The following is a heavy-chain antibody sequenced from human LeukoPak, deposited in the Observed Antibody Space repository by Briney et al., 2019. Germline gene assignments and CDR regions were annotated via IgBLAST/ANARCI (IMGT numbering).Heavy chain of an antibody. CDR3: ARGHHNWFDP. J-gene: IGHJ5*02. V-gene: IGHV4-34*01. CDR1: GGPFSGYY. Sequence: SETLSLTCAVYGGPFSGYYWSWIRQPPGKGLEWIGEINHSGSTNYNPSLKSRVTISVDTSKNQFSLKLSSVTAADTAVYYCARGHHNWFDPWGQGTLVTVSS. CDR2: INHSGST.